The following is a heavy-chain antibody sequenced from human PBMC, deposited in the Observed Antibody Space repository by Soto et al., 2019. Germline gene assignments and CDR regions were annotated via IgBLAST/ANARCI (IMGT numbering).Heavy chain of an antibody. D-gene: IGHD6-19*01. J-gene: IGHJ6*02. V-gene: IGHV3-53*01. CDR1: GFTVSSNY. CDR3: ARDVAGVRGYYYYGMDV. CDR2: IYSGGST. Sequence: EVQLVESGGGLIQPGGSLRLSCAASGFTVSSNYMSWVRQAPGKGLEWVSVIYSGGSTYYADSVKGRFTISRDNSKNTLYLQMNSLRAEDTAVYYSARDVAGVRGYYYYGMDVWGQGTTVTVSS.